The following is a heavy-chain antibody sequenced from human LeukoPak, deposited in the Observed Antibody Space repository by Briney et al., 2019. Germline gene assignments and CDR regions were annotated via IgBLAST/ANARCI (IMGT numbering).Heavy chain of an antibody. CDR2: ISSSSSYI. D-gene: IGHD2-2*01. Sequence: GGSLRLSCAASGFTFSSYSMNWVRQAPGKGLEWVSSISSSSSYIYYADSVKGRFIISRDNAKNSLYLQMNSLRAEDTAVYYCARDARDIVVVPADYGMDVWGQGTTVTVSS. V-gene: IGHV3-21*01. CDR1: GFTFSSYS. CDR3: ARDARDIVVVPADYGMDV. J-gene: IGHJ6*02.